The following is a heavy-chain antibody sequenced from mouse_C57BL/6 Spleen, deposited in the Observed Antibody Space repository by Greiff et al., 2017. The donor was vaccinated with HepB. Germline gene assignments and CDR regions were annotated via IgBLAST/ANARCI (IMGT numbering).Heavy chain of an antibody. CDR3: ARRYGSSPYAMDY. V-gene: IGHV5-6*02. CDR1: GFTFSSYG. CDR2: ISSGGSYT. D-gene: IGHD2-2*01. Sequence: EVMLVESGGDLVKPGGSLKLSCAASGFTFSSYGMSWVRQTPDKRLEWVATISSGGSYTYYPDSVKGRFTISRDNAKNTLYLQMSSLKSEDTAMYYCARRYGSSPYAMDYWGQGTSVTVSS. J-gene: IGHJ4*01.